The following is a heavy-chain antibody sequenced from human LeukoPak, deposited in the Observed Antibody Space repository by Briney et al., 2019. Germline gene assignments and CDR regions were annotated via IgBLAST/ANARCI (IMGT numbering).Heavy chain of an antibody. V-gene: IGHV1-18*01. CDR3: ARDLGYYDSSGYTEPDAFDI. CDR2: ISAYNGNT. Sequence: GASVKVSCKASGYTFTSYGISWVRQAPGQGLEWMGWISAYNGNTNYAQKLQGRVTMTTDTSTSTAYMELRSLRSDDTAVHYCARDLGYYDSSGYTEPDAFDIWGQGTMVTVSS. CDR1: GYTFTSYG. J-gene: IGHJ3*02. D-gene: IGHD3-22*01.